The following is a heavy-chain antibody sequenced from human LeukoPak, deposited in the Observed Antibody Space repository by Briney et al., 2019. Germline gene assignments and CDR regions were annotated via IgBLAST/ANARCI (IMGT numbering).Heavy chain of an antibody. CDR1: GGSTSSYY. CDR3: ARGLSGGSYPEYYYYYMDV. CDR2: IYTCGST. D-gene: IGHD1-26*01. J-gene: IGHJ6*03. V-gene: IGHV4-4*07. Sequence: SETLSLTCTVSGGSTSSYYWSWIRQPAGKGLEWIGRIYTCGSTNYNPSLKSRVTMSVDTSKNQFSLKLSSVTAADTAVYYCARGLSGGSYPEYYYYYMDVWGKGTTVTVSS.